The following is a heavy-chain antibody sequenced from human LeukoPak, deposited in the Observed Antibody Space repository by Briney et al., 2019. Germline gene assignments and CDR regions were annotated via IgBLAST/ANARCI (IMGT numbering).Heavy chain of an antibody. CDR1: GFTVSSNY. Sequence: GGSLRLSCAASGFTVSSNYMSWVRQAPGKGLEWVSVIYSGGSTYYADSVKGRFTISRDNSKNTLYLQMNSLRAEDTAVYYCAREGHSSTSCYKCFDYWGQGTLVTVSS. J-gene: IGHJ4*02. V-gene: IGHV3-66*02. CDR3: AREGHSSTSCYKCFDY. D-gene: IGHD2-2*02. CDR2: IYSGGST.